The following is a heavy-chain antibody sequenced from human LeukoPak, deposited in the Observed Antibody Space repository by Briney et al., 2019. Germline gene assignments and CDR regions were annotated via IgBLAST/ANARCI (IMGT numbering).Heavy chain of an antibody. D-gene: IGHD6-13*01. CDR2: MSGEGGST. CDR1: RFISDDYA. V-gene: IGHV3-43*02. CDR3: AKDGIAAAGVYHYYYGMDV. Sequence: PGESLRPSCPAFRFISDDYAMHWVRQAPGKGLEWVSLMSGEGGSTYHADSVTGRFTISRDNSKNSLYLQMNSLRTEDTALYYWAKDGIAAAGVYHYYYGMDVWAQGTSVTVSS. J-gene: IGHJ6*02.